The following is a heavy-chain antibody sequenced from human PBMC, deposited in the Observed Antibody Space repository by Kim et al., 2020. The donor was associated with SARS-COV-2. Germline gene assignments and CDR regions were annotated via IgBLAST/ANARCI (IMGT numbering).Heavy chain of an antibody. Sequence: NPSLKSRVTISVDTSKNQFSLKLSSVTAADTAVYYCARNVLAAHPYGMDVWGQGTTVTVSS. CDR3: ARNVLAAHPYGMDV. D-gene: IGHD6-6*01. J-gene: IGHJ6*02. V-gene: IGHV4-34*01.